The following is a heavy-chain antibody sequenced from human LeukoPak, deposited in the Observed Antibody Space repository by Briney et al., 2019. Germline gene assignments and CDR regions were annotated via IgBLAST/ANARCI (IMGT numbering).Heavy chain of an antibody. J-gene: IGHJ4*02. Sequence: SETLSLTCTVPGGSISSGDYYWSWIRQPPGKGLEWIGYIYYTGSTSYNPSLKNRVIILVDTSKNQFSLKLSSVTAADTAVYYCARGPNYIWGSYQYFDYWGQGTLVTVSS. CDR3: ARGPNYIWGSYQYFDY. D-gene: IGHD3-16*02. CDR2: IYYTGST. V-gene: IGHV4-30-4*01. CDR1: GGSISSGDYY.